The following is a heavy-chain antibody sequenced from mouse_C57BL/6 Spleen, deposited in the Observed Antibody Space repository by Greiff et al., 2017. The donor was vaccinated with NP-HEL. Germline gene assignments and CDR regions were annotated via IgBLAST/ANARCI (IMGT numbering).Heavy chain of an antibody. CDR3: AKYGNYGRYAMDY. CDR1: GYTFTSYW. D-gene: IGHD2-10*02. V-gene: IGHV1-55*01. Sequence: QVQLQQPGAELVKPGASVKMSCKASGYTFTSYWITWVKQRPGQGLEWIGDIYPGSGSTNYNEKFKSKATLTVDTSSSTAYMQLSSLTSEDSAVYYCAKYGNYGRYAMDYWGQGTSVTGSS. J-gene: IGHJ4*01. CDR2: IYPGSGST.